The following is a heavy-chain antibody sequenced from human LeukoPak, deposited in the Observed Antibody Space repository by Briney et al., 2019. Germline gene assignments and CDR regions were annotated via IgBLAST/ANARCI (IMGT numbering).Heavy chain of an antibody. Sequence: QPGGSLRLSCAASGFTFSSYAMSWVRQAPGKGLEWVSAISGSGGSTYYADSVKGRFTIPRDNSKNTLYLQMNSLRAEDTAVYYCAKDLGIAVAGRERWGQGTLVTVSS. CDR3: AKDLGIAVAGRER. J-gene: IGHJ4*02. D-gene: IGHD6-19*01. CDR2: ISGSGGST. V-gene: IGHV3-23*01. CDR1: GFTFSSYA.